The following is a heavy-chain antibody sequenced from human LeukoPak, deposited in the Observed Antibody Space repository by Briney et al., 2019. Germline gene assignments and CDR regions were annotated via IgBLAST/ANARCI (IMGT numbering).Heavy chain of an antibody. J-gene: IGHJ6*02. CDR3: ARVGYSYGYVYYYYGMDV. V-gene: IGHV1-18*01. Sequence: GSSVKVSCKASGGTFSSYAINWVRQAPGQGLEWMGWISAYNGNTNYAQKLQGRVTMTTDTSTSTAYMELRSLRSDDTAVYYCARVGYSYGYVYYYYGMDVWGQGTTVTVSS. D-gene: IGHD5-18*01. CDR1: GGTFSSYA. CDR2: ISAYNGNT.